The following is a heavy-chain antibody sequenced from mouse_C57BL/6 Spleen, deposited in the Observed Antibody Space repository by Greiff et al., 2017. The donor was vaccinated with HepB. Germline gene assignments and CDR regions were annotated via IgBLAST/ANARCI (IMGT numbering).Heavy chain of an antibody. D-gene: IGHD3-2*02. J-gene: IGHJ4*01. CDR1: GYSFTGYY. CDR3: ARSGGYYAMDY. CDR2: INPSTGGT. Sequence: VQLQQSGPELVKPGASVKISCKASGYSFTGYYMNWVKQSPEKSLEWIGEINPSTGGTTYNQKFKAKATLTVDQSSSTAYMQLKSLTSEDSAVYYCARSGGYYAMDYWGQGTSVTVSS. V-gene: IGHV1-42*01.